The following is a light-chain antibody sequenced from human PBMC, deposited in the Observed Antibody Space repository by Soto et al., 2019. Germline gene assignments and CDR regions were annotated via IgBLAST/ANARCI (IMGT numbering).Light chain of an antibody. Sequence: QSALTQPPSASGSPGQSVTISCTGTSSDVGGYNYVSWYQQHPGKAPKLMIYEVSKRPSGVPDRFSGSKSGNTASLTVSGLQAEDEADYYCNSYAGSNNWVFGGGTKVTFL. CDR3: NSYAGSNNWV. CDR1: SSDVGGYNY. CDR2: EVS. V-gene: IGLV2-8*01. J-gene: IGLJ3*02.